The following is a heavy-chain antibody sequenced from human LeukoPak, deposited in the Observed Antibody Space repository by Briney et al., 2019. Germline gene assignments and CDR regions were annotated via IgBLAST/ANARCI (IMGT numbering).Heavy chain of an antibody. D-gene: IGHD5-18*01. V-gene: IGHV3-15*01. CDR1: GFTFTNAW. Sequence: GGSLRLSCAASGFTFTNAWMSWVRQAPGKGLEWVGRIKSKGDGGTTEYAAPVKGRFTISRDNSKNTLFLQMNSLKTEDTALYYCVWVRGYNYALDPWGQGTLVTVSS. CDR3: VWVRGYNYALDP. CDR2: IKSKGDGGTT. J-gene: IGHJ5*02.